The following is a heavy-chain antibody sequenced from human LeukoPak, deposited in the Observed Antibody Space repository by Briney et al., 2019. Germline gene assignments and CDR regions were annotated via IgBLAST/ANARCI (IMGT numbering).Heavy chain of an antibody. CDR1: GYTFTSYY. J-gene: IGHJ5*02. D-gene: IGHD3-10*01. CDR2: INPSGGST. CDR3: ARNAYYYGSGSYRGTWFDP. V-gene: IGHV1-46*01. Sequence: ASVKVSCKASGYTFTSYYMHWVRQAPGQGLEWMGIINPSGGSTSYAQKFQGRVTMTRDTSTSTVYMELSSLRSEDTAVYYCARNAYYYGSGSYRGTWFDPWGQATLVTLSS.